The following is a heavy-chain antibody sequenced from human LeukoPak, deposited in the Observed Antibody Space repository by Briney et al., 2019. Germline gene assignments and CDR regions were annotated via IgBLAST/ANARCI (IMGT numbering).Heavy chain of an antibody. Sequence: GESLKISCQASGYKITSHWIAWVRQMPGRSPEWMGIIYPGDSDTRYSPSFQGQVVISVDKSSNVAYLQWTTLKASDTAMYYCARPRDLNYYYGMDLWGQGTTVTVSS. CDR3: ARPRDLNYYYGMDL. V-gene: IGHV5-51*01. CDR1: GYKITSHW. CDR2: IYPGDSDT. J-gene: IGHJ6*02.